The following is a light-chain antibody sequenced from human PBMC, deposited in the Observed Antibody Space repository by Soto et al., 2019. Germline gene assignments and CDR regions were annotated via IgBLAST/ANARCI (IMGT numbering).Light chain of an antibody. Sequence: QPVLTQQPSVSGAPGQRVTISCTGSSSNIGAGYDVHWYQQLPGTAPKLLIYGNSNRPSGVPDRFSGSKSGTSASLAITGLQAEDEADYYCQSYDSSLSGSEVFGGGTKLTVL. CDR2: GNS. CDR1: SSNIGAGYD. V-gene: IGLV1-40*01. CDR3: QSYDSSLSGSEV. J-gene: IGLJ3*02.